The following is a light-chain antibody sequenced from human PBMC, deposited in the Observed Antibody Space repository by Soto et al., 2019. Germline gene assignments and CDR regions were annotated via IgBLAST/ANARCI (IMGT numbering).Light chain of an antibody. Sequence: EIVLTQSPGTLSLSPGERATLSCRASQTIRSNYLGWYQQKPGQAPRLLIYGAFFGATDIPDRFSGSGSGTDFTLIISRLEPEDFAVYFCQQYGTSPPTLGGGTKVEIK. CDR1: QTIRSNY. V-gene: IGKV3-20*01. CDR3: QQYGTSPPT. J-gene: IGKJ4*01. CDR2: GAF.